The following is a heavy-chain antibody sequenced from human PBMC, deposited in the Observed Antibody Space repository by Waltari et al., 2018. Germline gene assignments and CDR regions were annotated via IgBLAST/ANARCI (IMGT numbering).Heavy chain of an antibody. D-gene: IGHD1-1*01. CDR3: ASQLGVPGY. CDR1: GFTFGNYW. Sequence: EVQLVESGGGLVQPGGSLRLSCAASGFTFGNYWMYWVRQAPGKGLVWVSLISKDGSITSYADSVKGRFTISRDNAQNTLYLQMNSLRAEDTAVYYCASQLGVPGYWGQGTLVTVSS. J-gene: IGHJ4*02. CDR2: ISKDGSIT. V-gene: IGHV3-74*01.